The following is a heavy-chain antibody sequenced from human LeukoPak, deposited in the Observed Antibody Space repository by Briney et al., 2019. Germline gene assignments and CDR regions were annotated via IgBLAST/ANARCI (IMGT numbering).Heavy chain of an antibody. CDR2: ISGSGGST. J-gene: IGHJ4*02. CDR3: AKARPYYDILTGYDY. D-gene: IGHD3-9*01. V-gene: IGHV3-23*01. Sequence: GGSPRLSCAASGFTFSSYAMSWVRQAPGKGLEWVSAISGSGGSTYYADSVKGRFTISRDNSKNTLYLQMNSLRAEDTAVYYCAKARPYYDILTGYDYWGQGTLVTVSS. CDR1: GFTFSSYA.